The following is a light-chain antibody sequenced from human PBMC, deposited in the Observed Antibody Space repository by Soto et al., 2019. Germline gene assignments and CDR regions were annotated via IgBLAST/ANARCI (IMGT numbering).Light chain of an antibody. V-gene: IGKV3-20*01. CDR3: QQYATAPRT. Sequence: EIVLTQSPGTLSLSPGEGATLSCRASQSVPKNYLGWYKQKTGQAPRLLIYAVSNRATDVPDRFSGSGSETDFTLTISGLEPEDFAVYYCQQYATAPRTFGGGTKLEIK. J-gene: IGKJ4*01. CDR1: QSVPKNY. CDR2: AVS.